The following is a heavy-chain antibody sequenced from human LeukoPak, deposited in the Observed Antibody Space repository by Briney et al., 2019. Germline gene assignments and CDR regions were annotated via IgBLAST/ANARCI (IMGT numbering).Heavy chain of an antibody. V-gene: IGHV3-7*03. D-gene: IGHD6-13*01. J-gene: IGHJ4*02. Sequence: GGSLRLSCAASGFPFSSYSMTWVRQAPGKGLEWLANIKPDGTTKFYVDSVKGRFTISRDNALNSLYLQMNSLRAEDTAIYYCARSIPYGTTWYGRSDYWGQGTLVTVSS. CDR1: GFPFSSYS. CDR3: ARSIPYGTTWYGRSDY. CDR2: IKPDGTTK.